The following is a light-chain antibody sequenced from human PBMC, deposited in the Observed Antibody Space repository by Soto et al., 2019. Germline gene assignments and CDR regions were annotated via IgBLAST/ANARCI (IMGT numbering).Light chain of an antibody. Sequence: EIVLTQSPATLSFSPGERATLSCRASQSVSTSLAWYQQRPGQAPRLLIFAASNRAAAIPARFSGSGSGTAFTLTISSLAPEDFGVYYCQQRSVWPLTFGGGTKVEIK. CDR1: QSVSTS. V-gene: IGKV3-11*01. CDR3: QQRSVWPLT. CDR2: AAS. J-gene: IGKJ4*01.